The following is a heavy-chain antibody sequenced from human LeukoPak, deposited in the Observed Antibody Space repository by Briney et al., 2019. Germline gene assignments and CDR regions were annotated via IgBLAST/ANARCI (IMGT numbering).Heavy chain of an antibody. J-gene: IGHJ4*02. CDR3: AKDVSYGDYVYMPFDY. D-gene: IGHD4-17*01. CDR2: ISGSGGST. V-gene: IGHV3-23*01. Sequence: GGSLRLSCAASGFTFSSYAMSWVRQAPGKGLEWVSAISGSGGSTYYADPVKGRFTISRDNSKNTLYLQMNSLRAEDTAVYYCAKDVSYGDYVYMPFDYWGQGTLVTVSS. CDR1: GFTFSSYA.